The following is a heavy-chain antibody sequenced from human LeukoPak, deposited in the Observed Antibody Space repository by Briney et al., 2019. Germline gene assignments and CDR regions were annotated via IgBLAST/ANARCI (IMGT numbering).Heavy chain of an antibody. V-gene: IGHV4-61*02. CDR1: GGSISSGSYY. D-gene: IGHD2-15*01. CDR3: ARVGGY. J-gene: IGHJ4*02. Sequence: PSETLSLTCTVSGGSISSGSYYWSWIRQPAGKGLEWIGRIYTSGSTNYNPSLKSRVTISADTSKNQFSLKLSSVTAADTAVYYCARVGGYWGQGTLVTVSS. CDR2: IYTSGST.